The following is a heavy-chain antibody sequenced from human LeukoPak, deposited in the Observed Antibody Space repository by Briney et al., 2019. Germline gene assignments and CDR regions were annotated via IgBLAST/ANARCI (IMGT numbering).Heavy chain of an antibody. CDR3: AKSWGYTRPYYNYMDV. D-gene: IGHD3-16*02. V-gene: IGHV3-23*01. J-gene: IGHJ6*03. CDR1: GFPFSNYA. Sequence: LGGPLRLSCAASGFPFSNYAMSWVRQAPGKGLEWVSIIGYRGGSIYYAYSVQGRFTISRDNSKNTLSLQMNGLRPEDTAVYYCAKSWGYTRPYYNYMDVWGKGTTVTVSS. CDR2: IGYRGGSI.